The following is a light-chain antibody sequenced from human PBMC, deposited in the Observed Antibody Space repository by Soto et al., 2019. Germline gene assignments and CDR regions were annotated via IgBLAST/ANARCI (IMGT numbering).Light chain of an antibody. CDR3: QQSYSTPLT. V-gene: IGKV1-39*01. CDR1: QSIDTY. J-gene: IGKJ4*01. CDR2: AAS. Sequence: DIQMTQSPSSLSASVGDRVTIPCRASQSIDTYLNWYQQKPGKAPKLLIYAASSLQSGVPSRFSGSGSGTDFTLTIRNLQPEDFATYFCQQSYSTPLTFGGGTKVDIK.